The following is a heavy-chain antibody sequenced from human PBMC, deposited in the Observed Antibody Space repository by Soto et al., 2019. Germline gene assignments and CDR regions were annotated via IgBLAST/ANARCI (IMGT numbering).Heavy chain of an antibody. Sequence: ASVKVSCKASGGTFSSYTISWVRQAPGQGLEWMGRIIPILGIANYAQKFQGRVTITADKSTSTAYMELSSLRSEDTAVYYCATCSYGSGSCTTFDYWGQGTLVTVSS. J-gene: IGHJ4*02. CDR3: ATCSYGSGSCTTFDY. CDR1: GGTFSSYT. D-gene: IGHD3-10*01. V-gene: IGHV1-69*02. CDR2: IIPILGIA.